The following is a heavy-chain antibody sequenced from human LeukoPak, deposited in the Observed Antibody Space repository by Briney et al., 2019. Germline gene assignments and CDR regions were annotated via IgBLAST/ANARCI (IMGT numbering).Heavy chain of an antibody. V-gene: IGHV4-39*01. CDR1: GCSISSSSYY. CDR3: ARHYLAAAGSSDY. D-gene: IGHD6-13*01. Sequence: SETLSLTCTVSGCSISSSSYYWGWIRQSPGKGLEWIGSIYYSGSTYYNPSLKSRVTIAVDTSKNQFSLKLSSVTAADTAVYYCARHYLAAAGSSDYWGQGTLVTVSS. J-gene: IGHJ4*02. CDR2: IYYSGST.